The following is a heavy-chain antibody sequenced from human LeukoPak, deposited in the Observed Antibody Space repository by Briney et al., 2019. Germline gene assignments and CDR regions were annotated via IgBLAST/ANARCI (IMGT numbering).Heavy chain of an antibody. CDR2: IYRDGTT. CDR3: ARNKRMTPNDAFDI. D-gene: IGHD2-15*01. V-gene: IGHV3-53*01. J-gene: IGHJ3*02. Sequence: GGSLRLSCAASGFTFSSYSMNWVRQVPGKGLEWVSVIYRDGTTYYADSVKGRFTISRDNSKNTLYLQMNSLRAEDTAMYYCARNKRMTPNDAFDIWGQGTVVTVSS. CDR1: GFTFSSYS.